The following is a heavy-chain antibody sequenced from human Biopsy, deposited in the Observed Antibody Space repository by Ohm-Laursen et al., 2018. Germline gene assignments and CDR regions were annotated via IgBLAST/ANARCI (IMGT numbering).Heavy chain of an antibody. V-gene: IGHV4-34*01. CDR3: ARATNNTGWPYYYFYGMDV. J-gene: IGHJ6*02. Sequence: GTLSLTCAVYGGSFSGYYWSWIRQTPGKGLEWIGEINHSGSTNYKPSLDSRVAISVDTSKNQFSLRLNSVTAADTAVYYCARATNNTGWPYYYFYGMDVWGQGATVTVSS. D-gene: IGHD6-19*01. CDR1: GGSFSGYY. CDR2: INHSGST.